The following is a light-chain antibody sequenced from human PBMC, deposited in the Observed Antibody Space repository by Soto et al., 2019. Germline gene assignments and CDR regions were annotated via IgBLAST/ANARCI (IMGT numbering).Light chain of an antibody. CDR3: SSYAGNIPVV. CDR1: TSDFGYYNY. V-gene: IGLV2-8*01. CDR2: EVS. Sequence: QSALTQPPSASGSPGQSATTPSPGTTSDFGYYNYFSWYQQHPGKAPKLMIYEVSKRPSGVPDRFSGSKSGNTASLTVSGLQAEDEADYYCSSYAGNIPVVFGGGTKLTVL. J-gene: IGLJ2*01.